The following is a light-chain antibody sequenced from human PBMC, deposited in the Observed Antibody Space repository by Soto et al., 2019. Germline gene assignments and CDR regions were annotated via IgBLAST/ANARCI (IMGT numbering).Light chain of an antibody. Sequence: EIVLTQSPGTLSLSPGERATLSCRASQSVSSNFLAWYQQKPGQAPKLLISGASTRATGIPDRFSGSGSGTDFTLTISRLEPEDFALYSCQQYGSSPGTFGQGTKLELK. CDR3: QQYGSSPGT. J-gene: IGKJ2*02. V-gene: IGKV3-20*01. CDR2: GAS. CDR1: QSVSSNF.